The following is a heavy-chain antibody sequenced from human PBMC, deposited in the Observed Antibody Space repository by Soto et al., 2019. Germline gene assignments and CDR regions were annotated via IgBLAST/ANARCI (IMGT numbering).Heavy chain of an antibody. CDR3: ATGYYYGSGSYYRAFDI. Sequence: SETLSLTCTVSGGSISSGGYYWSWIRQHPGKGLEWIGYIYYSGSTYYNPSLKSRVTISVDTSKNQFSLKLSSVTAADTAVYYCATGYYYGSGSYYRAFDIWGQGTMVTVS. D-gene: IGHD3-10*01. CDR1: GGSISSGGYY. J-gene: IGHJ3*02. V-gene: IGHV4-31*03. CDR2: IYYSGST.